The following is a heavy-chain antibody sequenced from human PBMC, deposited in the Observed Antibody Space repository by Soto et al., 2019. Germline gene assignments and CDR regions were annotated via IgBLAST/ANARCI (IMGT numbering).Heavy chain of an antibody. CDR2: ISYDGSNK. CDR1: GFTFSSYG. CDR3: AKGGIAVAIGDAFDI. D-gene: IGHD6-19*01. J-gene: IGHJ3*02. V-gene: IGHV3-30*18. Sequence: GGSLILSCAASGFTFSSYGMHWVRQAPGKGLEWVAVISYDGSNKYYADSVKGRFTISRDNSKNTLYLQMNSLRAEDTAVYYCAKGGIAVAIGDAFDIWGQGTMVTVSS.